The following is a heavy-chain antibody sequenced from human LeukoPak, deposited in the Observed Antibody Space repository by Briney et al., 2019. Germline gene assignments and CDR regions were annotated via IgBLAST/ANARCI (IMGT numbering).Heavy chain of an antibody. CDR3: ARVGKAAAALVY. J-gene: IGHJ4*02. V-gene: IGHV3-21*01. CDR1: GFTVSNNY. D-gene: IGHD6-13*01. CDR2: ISSSSTYI. Sequence: GGSLRLSCAASGFTVSNNYMRWVRQAPGKVLEWVSSISSSSTYIFYADSVKGRFTISRDDAKNSLYLQMNSLRAEDTAVYYCARVGKAAAALVYWGQGTLVTVSS.